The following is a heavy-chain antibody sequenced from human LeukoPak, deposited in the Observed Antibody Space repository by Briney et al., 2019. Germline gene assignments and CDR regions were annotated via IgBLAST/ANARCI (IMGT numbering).Heavy chain of an antibody. J-gene: IGHJ3*02. CDR2: INPSGGST. D-gene: IGHD6-6*01. Sequence: GASVKVSCRASGYTFTSYYMHWVRQAPGQGLEWMGIINPSGGSTSYAQKFQGRVTMTRDTSTSTVYMELSSLRSEDTAVYYCASARWVDDAFDIWGQGTMVTVSS. CDR1: GYTFTSYY. CDR3: ASARWVDDAFDI. V-gene: IGHV1-46*01.